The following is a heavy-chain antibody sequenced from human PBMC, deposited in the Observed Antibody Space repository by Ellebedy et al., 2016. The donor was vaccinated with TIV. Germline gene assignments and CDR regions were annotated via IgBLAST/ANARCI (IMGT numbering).Heavy chain of an antibody. CDR3: AKDYSATPQIH. CDR2: ISGSGGST. J-gene: IGHJ4*02. CDR1: RFTFGSYA. D-gene: IGHD2-15*01. V-gene: IGHV3-23*01. Sequence: GGSLRLSXAASRFTFGSYAMSWVRQAPGKGLEWVSAISGSGGSTYYADSVKGRFTISRDNSKNTLYLQMNSLRAEDTAVYYCAKDYSATPQIHWGQGTLVTVSS.